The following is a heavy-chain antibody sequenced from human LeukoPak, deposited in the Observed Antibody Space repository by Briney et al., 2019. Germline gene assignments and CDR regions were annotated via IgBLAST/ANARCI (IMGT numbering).Heavy chain of an antibody. CDR1: GFTFSRDW. CDR3: VRRYYEYNVYDRHLDF. CDR2: ISDDGSIT. J-gene: IGHJ4*02. D-gene: IGHD5/OR15-5a*01. Sequence: GGSLRLSCAASGFTFSRDWMHWVRQAPGKGLVWVSRISDDGSITTYADSVQGRFTISRDNAKSTVFLQMNSLRVEDTAVYFCVRRYYEYNVYDRHLDFWGQGILVTVSS. V-gene: IGHV3-74*03.